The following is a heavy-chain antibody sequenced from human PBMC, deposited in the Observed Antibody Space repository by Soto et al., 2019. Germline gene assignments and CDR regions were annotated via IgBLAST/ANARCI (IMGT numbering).Heavy chain of an antibody. Sequence: ASVKVSCKASGYTFTGYYMHWVRQAPGQGLEWMGWINPNSGGTNYAQKFQGWVTMTRDTSISTAYMELSRLRSDDTAVYYCARDYAGAGQLTGWFDPWGQGTLVTVSS. J-gene: IGHJ5*02. CDR2: INPNSGGT. V-gene: IGHV1-2*04. CDR1: GYTFTGYY. D-gene: IGHD5-18*01. CDR3: ARDYAGAGQLTGWFDP.